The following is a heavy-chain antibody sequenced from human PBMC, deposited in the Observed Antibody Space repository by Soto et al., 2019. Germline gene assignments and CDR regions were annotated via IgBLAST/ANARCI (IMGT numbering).Heavy chain of an antibody. CDR2: IIPIFGTA. Sequence: SVKVSCKASGGTFSSYAISWVRQAPGQGLEWMGGIIPIFGTANYAQKFQGRVTITADESTSTAYMELSSLRSEDTAVYYCARVGRELLADAFDIWGQGTMVTVSS. D-gene: IGHD1-26*01. V-gene: IGHV1-69*13. CDR3: ARVGRELLADAFDI. CDR1: GGTFSSYA. J-gene: IGHJ3*02.